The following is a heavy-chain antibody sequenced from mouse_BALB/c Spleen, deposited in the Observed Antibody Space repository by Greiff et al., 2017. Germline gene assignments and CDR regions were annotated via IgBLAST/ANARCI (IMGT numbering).Heavy chain of an antibody. CDR2: IRLKSNNYAT. CDR3: TRGGNGNYPAWFAY. CDR1: GFTFSNYW. Sequence: EVQGVESGGGLVQPGGSMKLSCVASGFTFSNYWMNWVRQSPEKGLEWVAEIRLKSNNYATHYAESVKGRFTISRDDSKSSVYLQMNNLRAEDTGIYYCTRGGNGNYPAWFAYWGQGTLVTVSA. J-gene: IGHJ3*01. V-gene: IGHV6-6*02. D-gene: IGHD2-1*01.